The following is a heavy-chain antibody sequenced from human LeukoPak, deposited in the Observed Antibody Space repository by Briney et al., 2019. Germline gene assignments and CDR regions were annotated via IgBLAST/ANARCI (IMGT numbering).Heavy chain of an antibody. CDR2: ISYDGSDQ. CDR1: GFTFRSYA. D-gene: IGHD2-2*01. J-gene: IGHJ4*02. V-gene: IGHV3-30*15. CDR3: ARESIVVVPGDY. Sequence: GGSLRLSCAASGFTFRSYAMHWVRQAPGKGLEWVAVISYDGSDQYYADSVKGRFTISRDNSKNTLYLQLSSLRAEDTAVYYCARESIVVVPGDYWGQGTLVTVSS.